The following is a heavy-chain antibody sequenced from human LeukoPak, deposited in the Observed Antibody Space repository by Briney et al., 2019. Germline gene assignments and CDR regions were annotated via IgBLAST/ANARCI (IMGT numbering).Heavy chain of an antibody. CDR3: ARWADTAMVTGFDY. CDR2: TYYRSKWYN. D-gene: IGHD5-18*01. V-gene: IGHV6-1*01. CDR1: GDSFSSNSAA. J-gene: IGHJ4*02. Sequence: SQTLSLTCAISGDSFSSNSAAWNWIRQSPSRGLEWLGRTYYRSKWYNDYAVSVKSRITINPDISKNQFSLQLNSVTPEDTAVYYCARWADTAMVTGFDYWGQGTLVTVSS.